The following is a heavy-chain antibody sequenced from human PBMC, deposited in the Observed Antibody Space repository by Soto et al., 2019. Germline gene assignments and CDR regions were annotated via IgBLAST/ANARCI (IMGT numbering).Heavy chain of an antibody. J-gene: IGHJ6*02. D-gene: IGHD1-26*01. CDR2: IIPMFGTT. Sequence: QVQLVQSGAEVKKPGSSVKVSCKTSGGTFSSDGISWVRQAPGQGFEWMGGIIPMFGTTSFAQNFQGRVTFTADESTSTAYMELSSLRSEDTAVYYCTKESPGMVGVTSPLYGLDVWGQGTTVSVSS. CDR1: GGTFSSDG. CDR3: TKESPGMVGVTSPLYGLDV. V-gene: IGHV1-69*12.